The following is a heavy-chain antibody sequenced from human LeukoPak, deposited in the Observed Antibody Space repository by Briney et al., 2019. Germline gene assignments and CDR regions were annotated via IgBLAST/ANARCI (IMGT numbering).Heavy chain of an antibody. V-gene: IGHV3-48*01. CDR1: GFTFSSYN. CDR3: ARQYCSSTSCNGAFDI. CDR2: ISSSSNTI. Sequence: PGGSLRLSCAASGFTFSSYNMNWVRQAPGKGLEWVSYISSSSNTIYYADSVKGRFTISRDNSKNTLYFQMNSLRAEDTAVYYCARQYCSSTSCNGAFDIWGQGTMVTVSS. D-gene: IGHD2-2*01. J-gene: IGHJ3*02.